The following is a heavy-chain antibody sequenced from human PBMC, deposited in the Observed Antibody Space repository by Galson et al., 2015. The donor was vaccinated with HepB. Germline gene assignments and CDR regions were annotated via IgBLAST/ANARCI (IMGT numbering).Heavy chain of an antibody. J-gene: IGHJ6*02. CDR1: GFTFSNAW. D-gene: IGHD2-2*01. CDR3: TTGVVVVPAAMIPSGYYGMDV. V-gene: IGHV3-15*07. CDR2: IKSKTDGGTT. Sequence: SLRLSCAASGFTFSNAWMNWVRQAPGKGLEWVGPIKSKTDGGTTDYAAPVKGRFTISRDDSKNTLYLQMNSLKTEDTAVYYCTTGVVVVPAAMIPSGYYGMDVWGQGTTVTVSS.